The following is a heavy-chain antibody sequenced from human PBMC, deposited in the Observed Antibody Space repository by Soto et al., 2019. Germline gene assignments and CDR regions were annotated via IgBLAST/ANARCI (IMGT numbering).Heavy chain of an antibody. CDR1: GGTLSRSA. Sequence: QVQLVQSGAEVKKPGSSVKVSCKASGGTLSRSAISWVRQAPGQGLEWMGGIIPIFGPAIYAQKFRGRVSIIADESTRTAYMEMSSLRSYDTAVYYCGTGSSWTKVESWGQGTLVTVSS. CDR2: IIPIFGPA. CDR3: GTGSSWTKVES. J-gene: IGHJ4*02. V-gene: IGHV1-69*01. D-gene: IGHD6-13*01.